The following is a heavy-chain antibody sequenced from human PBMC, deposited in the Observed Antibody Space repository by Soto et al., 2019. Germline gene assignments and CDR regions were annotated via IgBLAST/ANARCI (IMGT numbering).Heavy chain of an antibody. CDR3: ARGRITMVRGVIKYWYFDL. CDR1: GFTFSSYW. Sequence: EVQLVESGGGLVQPGGSLRLSCAASGFTFSSYWMSWVRQAPGKGLEWVANIKQDGSEKYYVDSVKGRFTISRDNAKNSLYLQMNSLRAEDTAVYYCARGRITMVRGVIKYWYFDLWGRGTLVTVSS. CDR2: IKQDGSEK. J-gene: IGHJ2*01. D-gene: IGHD3-10*01. V-gene: IGHV3-7*05.